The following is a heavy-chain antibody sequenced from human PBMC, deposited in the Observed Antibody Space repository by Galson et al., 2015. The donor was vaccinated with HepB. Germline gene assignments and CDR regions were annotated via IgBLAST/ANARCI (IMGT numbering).Heavy chain of an antibody. D-gene: IGHD5-12*01. J-gene: IGHJ4*02. CDR2: ISSRSTHT. CDR1: GFIFSDYY. Sequence: SLRLSCAASGFIFSDYYMAWLRQAPGKGLEWVSYISSRSTHTNYADSVKGRFTISRDNAKNALFLQMHSLTAEDTAVYYCARVWERGYDFDYWGQGTLVTVSS. V-gene: IGHV3-11*06. CDR3: ARVWERGYDFDY.